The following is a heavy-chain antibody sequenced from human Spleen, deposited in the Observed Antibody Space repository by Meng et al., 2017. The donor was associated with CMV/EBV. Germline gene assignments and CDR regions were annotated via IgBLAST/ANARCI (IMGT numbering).Heavy chain of an antibody. Sequence: ASVKVSCKASGYPFTGYYMHWVRQAPGQGLEWMGWINPDSGGTNYAQKLQGRVTMTRDTSISTVHMELTRLTSDDTAVYYCARDNNWGPDYWGQGTLVTVSS. J-gene: IGHJ4*02. D-gene: IGHD7-27*01. CDR1: GYPFTGYY. CDR2: INPDSGGT. CDR3: ARDNNWGPDY. V-gene: IGHV1-2*02.